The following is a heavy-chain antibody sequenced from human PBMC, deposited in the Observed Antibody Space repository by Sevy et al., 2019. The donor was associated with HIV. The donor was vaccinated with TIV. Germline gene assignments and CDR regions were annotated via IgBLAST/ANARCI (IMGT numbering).Heavy chain of an antibody. V-gene: IGHV3-21*01. CDR3: ARGRAFGYYYDSSGLGFDY. D-gene: IGHD3-22*01. CDR2: ISSSSSYI. Sequence: GALRLSCAASGFTFSSYSMNWVRQAPGKGLEWVSSISSSSSYIYYADSVKGRFTISRDNAKNSLYLQMNSLRAEDTAVYYCARGRAFGYYYDSSGLGFDYWGQGTLVTVSS. CDR1: GFTFSSYS. J-gene: IGHJ4*02.